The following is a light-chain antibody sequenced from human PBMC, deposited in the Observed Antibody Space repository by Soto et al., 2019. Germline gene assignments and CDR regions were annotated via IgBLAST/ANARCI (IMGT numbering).Light chain of an antibody. V-gene: IGKV1-39*01. CDR1: QNIRTY. CDR3: QESFSAPQFT. Sequence: DIQMTQSPSSLSASVGDRVTITCRASQNIRTYLNWYQHKPGKAPKLLIYAASSLQSEVPSRFSGSGSGTDFTLTITSLQPEDFATYYCQESFSAPQFTFCGGTTVDIK. J-gene: IGKJ4*01. CDR2: AAS.